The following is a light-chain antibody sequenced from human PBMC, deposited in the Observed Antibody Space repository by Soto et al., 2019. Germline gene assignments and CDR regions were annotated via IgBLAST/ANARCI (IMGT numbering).Light chain of an antibody. CDR2: GAS. V-gene: IGKV3-20*01. Sequence: EIVLTQSPATLSLSPGERATLSCRASQSVSSYLAWYQQKPGQAPRLLIYGASSRATGIPDRFSGSGSGTDFTLAISRLEPEDFAVYYCQQYGSPLTFGGWTKVEIK. CDR1: QSVSSY. CDR3: QQYGSPLT. J-gene: IGKJ4*01.